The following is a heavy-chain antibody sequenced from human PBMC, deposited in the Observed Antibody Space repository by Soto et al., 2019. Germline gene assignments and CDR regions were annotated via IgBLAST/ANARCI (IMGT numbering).Heavy chain of an antibody. CDR2: IYLDDDK. CDR3: AHRRSDGWYDFDY. J-gene: IGHJ4*02. V-gene: IGHV2-5*02. D-gene: IGHD6-19*01. Sequence: QITLKESGPTLVKPTQTLTLTCTFSGFSLSTTGVGVGWIRQPPGKALQWLALIYLDDDKRYSPSRKTRITITKDTSRNQVVLTMPNMDPEDTATYSCAHRRSDGWYDFDYWGQGTLVTVSS. CDR1: GFSLSTTGVG.